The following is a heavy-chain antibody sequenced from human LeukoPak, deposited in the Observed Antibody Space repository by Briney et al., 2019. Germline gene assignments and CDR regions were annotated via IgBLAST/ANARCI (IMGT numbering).Heavy chain of an antibody. CDR2: IRYDGSHE. J-gene: IGHJ4*02. CDR3: ARDFSWSLDY. CDR1: GFTFTTYS. Sequence: GGSLRLSCAASGFTFTTYSIHWIRQAPGKGLEWVAFIRYDGSHEYYADPVKGRFTISRDNSKDTVYLQMNSLRAEDTALYYCARDFSWSLDYWGQGTLVTVSS. V-gene: IGHV3-30*02.